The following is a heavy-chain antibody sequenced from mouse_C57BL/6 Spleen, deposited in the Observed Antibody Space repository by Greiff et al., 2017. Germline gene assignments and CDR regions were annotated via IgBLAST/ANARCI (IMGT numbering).Heavy chain of an antibody. CDR1: GFNIKNTY. Sequence: VHVKQSVAELVRPGASVKLSCTASGFNIKNTYMHWVKQRPEQGLEWIGRIDPANGNTKYAPKFQGKATITADTSSNTAYLQLSSLTSEDTAIXYCALNWDYYAMDYWGQGTSVTVSS. J-gene: IGHJ4*01. CDR3: ALNWDYYAMDY. D-gene: IGHD4-1*01. V-gene: IGHV14-3*01. CDR2: IDPANGNT.